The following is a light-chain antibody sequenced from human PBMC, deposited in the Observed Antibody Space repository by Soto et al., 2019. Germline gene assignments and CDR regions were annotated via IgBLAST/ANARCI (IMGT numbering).Light chain of an antibody. CDR2: EAS. CDR1: KSVSSW. V-gene: IGKV1-5*03. CDR3: QQYNSYSWT. J-gene: IGKJ1*01. Sequence: DIQMTQSSSSLCASVGDRVTFACRSSKSVSSWLAWYQQKPGKAPKLLIYEASSLESGVPSRFSGSGSGTEFTLTISSLQPDDFATYYCQQYNSYSWTFGQGTKVDIK.